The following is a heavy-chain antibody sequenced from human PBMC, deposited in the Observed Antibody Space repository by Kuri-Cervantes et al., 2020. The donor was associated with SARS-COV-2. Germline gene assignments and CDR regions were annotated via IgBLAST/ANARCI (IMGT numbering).Heavy chain of an antibody. CDR2: INSDGSST. J-gene: IGHJ3*02. CDR1: GFTFSSYW. CDR3: ARPRGYCSGGSCPDAFDI. D-gene: IGHD2-15*01. Sequence: GESLKISCAASGFTFSSYWMHWVRQAPGKGLVWVSRINSDGSSTSYADSVKGRFTISRDNSKNTLYLQMNSLRAEDTAVYYCARPRGYCSGGSCPDAFDIWGQGTMVTVSS. V-gene: IGHV3-74*01.